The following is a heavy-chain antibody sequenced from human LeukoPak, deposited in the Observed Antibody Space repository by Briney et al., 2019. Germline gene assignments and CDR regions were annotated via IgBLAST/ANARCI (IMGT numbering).Heavy chain of an antibody. CDR2: IDPSGGGT. J-gene: IGHJ4*02. D-gene: IGHD3-10*01. Sequence: GASVKVSCKASGYTFTSYYMHWVRQVPGQGLEWMGIIDPSGGGTNYAQKFQGRVTMTRDTSTRTVYMELSSLRSEDTAVYYCASLGSGSSRIIDFDYWGQGTLVTVSS. CDR3: ASLGSGSSRIIDFDY. CDR1: GYTFTSYY. V-gene: IGHV1-46*01.